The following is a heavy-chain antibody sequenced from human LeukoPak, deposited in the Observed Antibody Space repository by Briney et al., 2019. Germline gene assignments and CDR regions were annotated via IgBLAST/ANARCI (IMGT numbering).Heavy chain of an antibody. CDR1: GFTFDDYA. J-gene: IGHJ4*02. V-gene: IGHV3-9*01. Sequence: GRSLRLSCAASGFTFDDYAMHWVRQAPGKGLEWVSGISWNSGSIGYADSVKGRFTISRDNAKNSLYLQMNSLRAEDTALYYCAKDMSQSYPPEEPFDYWCQGTMVTVSS. CDR2: ISWNSGSI. D-gene: IGHD1-26*01. CDR3: AKDMSQSYPPEEPFDY.